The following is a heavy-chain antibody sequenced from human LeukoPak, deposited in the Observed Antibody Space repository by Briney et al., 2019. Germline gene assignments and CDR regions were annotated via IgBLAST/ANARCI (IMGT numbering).Heavy chain of an antibody. CDR3: ARIPIVLITSGGY. V-gene: IGHV3-7*03. J-gene: IGHJ4*02. Sequence: PGGSLRLSCAASGFTFSSYWMSWVRQAPGKGLEWVANIKQDGSEKYYVDSVKGRFTISRDNSKNTLYLQMNSLRAEDTAVYYCARIPIVLITSGGYWGQGTLVTVSS. CDR1: GFTFSSYW. CDR2: IKQDGSEK. D-gene: IGHD3-22*01.